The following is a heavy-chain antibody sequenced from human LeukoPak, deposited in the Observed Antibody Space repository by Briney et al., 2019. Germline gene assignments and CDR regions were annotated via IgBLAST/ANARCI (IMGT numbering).Heavy chain of an antibody. V-gene: IGHV3-30*03. CDR1: GFTFRSFG. CDR2: ISYDGSNK. Sequence: GGSLRLSCLASGFTFRSFGMHWVRQAPGTGLEWVALISYDGSNKNYADSVKGRFTISRDNSNNILYLQMNSLRVEDTAVYFCARGYGGNSAAFDIWGQGTMVTVSS. D-gene: IGHD4-23*01. CDR3: ARGYGGNSAAFDI. J-gene: IGHJ3*02.